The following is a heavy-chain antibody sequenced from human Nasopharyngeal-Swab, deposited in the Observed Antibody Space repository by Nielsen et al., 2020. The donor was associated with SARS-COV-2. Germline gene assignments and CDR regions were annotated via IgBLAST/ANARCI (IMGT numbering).Heavy chain of an antibody. V-gene: IGHV1-2*06. CDR3: ARARTPVSAFDI. CDR2: ISPNSGGT. J-gene: IGHJ3*02. Sequence: ASVKVSCKASGYTFTGYYMHWVRQAPGQGLEWMGRISPNSGGTNYAQKFQGRVTMTRDTSISTAYMELSRLRSDDTAVYYCARARTPVSAFDIWGQGTMVTVSS. CDR1: GYTFTGYY. D-gene: IGHD4-11*01.